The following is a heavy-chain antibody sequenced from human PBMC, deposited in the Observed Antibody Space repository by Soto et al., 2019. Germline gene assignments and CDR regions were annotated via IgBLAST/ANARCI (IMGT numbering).Heavy chain of an antibody. CDR3: ARGRIVFVVVIIWALYYYYYMDV. CDR2: LNPNSGNT. D-gene: IGHD3-3*01. V-gene: IGHV1-8*01. Sequence: VSVKVSCKASGYTFTIYDVNWLRQATGQGLEWMGWLNPNSGNTGYAQKFQGRVTMTRNTSISTAYMELSSLRSEDTAVYYCARGRIVFVVVIIWALYYYYYMDVWGKGTTVTVSS. CDR1: GYTFTIYD. J-gene: IGHJ6*03.